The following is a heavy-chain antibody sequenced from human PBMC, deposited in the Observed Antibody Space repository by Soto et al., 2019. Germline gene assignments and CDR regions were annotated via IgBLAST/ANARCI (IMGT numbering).Heavy chain of an antibody. CDR3: ARCGQGQQLVLSDYYYYGMDV. J-gene: IGHJ6*02. CDR2: IIPIFGTA. V-gene: IGHV1-69*13. Sequence: ASVKVSCKASGGTFSSYAISWVRQAPGQGLEWMGGIIPIFGTANYAQKFQGRVTITADESTSTAYMELSSLRSEDTAVYYCARCGQGQQLVLSDYYYYGMDVWGQGTTVTVSS. D-gene: IGHD6-13*01. CDR1: GGTFSSYA.